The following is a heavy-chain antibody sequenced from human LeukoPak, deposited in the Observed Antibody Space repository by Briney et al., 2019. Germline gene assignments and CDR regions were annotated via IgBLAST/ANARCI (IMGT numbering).Heavy chain of an antibody. Sequence: GASVKVSCTASGYTFTGYYMHWVRQAPGQGLEWMGWINPNSGGTNYAQKFQGRVTMTRDTSISTAYMELSRLRSDDTAVYYCATGSSWNFEPRSNFDYWGQGTLVTVSS. V-gene: IGHV1-2*02. D-gene: IGHD2-15*01. CDR3: ATGSSWNFEPRSNFDY. CDR2: INPNSGGT. CDR1: GYTFTGYY. J-gene: IGHJ4*02.